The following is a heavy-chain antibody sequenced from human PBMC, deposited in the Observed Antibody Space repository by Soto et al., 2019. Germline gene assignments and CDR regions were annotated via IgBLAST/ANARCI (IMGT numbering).Heavy chain of an antibody. Sequence: GGSLRLSCAASAFAFSKSGMSWVRQAPGKGLEYVARIGGSGRNTYYADSVKGRFTISRDNSKNTLFLQMNSLRAEDTAIYYCAKDALSDSPSEIDYWGQGTLVTVSS. V-gene: IGHV3-23*01. J-gene: IGHJ4*02. CDR1: AFAFSKSG. CDR3: AKDALSDSPSEIDY. CDR2: IGGSGRNT.